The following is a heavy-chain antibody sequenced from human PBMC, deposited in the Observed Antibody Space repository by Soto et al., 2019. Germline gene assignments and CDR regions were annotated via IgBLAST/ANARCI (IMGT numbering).Heavy chain of an antibody. V-gene: IGHV4-39*02. D-gene: IGHD2-15*01. CDR2: VYHSGGS. CDR3: GRVVEGATRHTDSDS. CDR1: GASIISTTKY. J-gene: IGHJ5*02. Sequence: SETLSLTCTVSGASIISTTKYWGWIRQPPGKGLEFIGSVYHSGGSYYNPSLKGRVTISVDTSNNQISLRVNSVTAADTAVYYCGRVVEGATRHTDSDSWGQGMLVTVSS.